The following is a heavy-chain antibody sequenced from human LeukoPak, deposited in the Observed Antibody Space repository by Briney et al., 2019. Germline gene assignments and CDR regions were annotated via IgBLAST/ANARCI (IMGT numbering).Heavy chain of an antibody. J-gene: IGHJ6*03. Sequence: SQTLSLTCVISGDRVSSDRAGWNWIRQPPSKGLEWLGRTYFRSKWYADYAQSVQSRVTIIPDTSKNRFSLQLNSVTPEDTAVYYCARGELDTLVPGAMSGDYYLYYYMNVWGQGTTVTVSS. V-gene: IGHV6-1*01. D-gene: IGHD3-9*01. CDR1: GDRVSSDRAG. CDR3: ARGELDTLVPGAMSGDYYLYYYMNV. CDR2: TYFRSKWYA.